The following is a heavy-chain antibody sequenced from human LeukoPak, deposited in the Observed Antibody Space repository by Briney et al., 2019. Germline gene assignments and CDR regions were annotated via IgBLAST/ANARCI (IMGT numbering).Heavy chain of an antibody. J-gene: IGHJ4*02. CDR1: GGSISSYY. V-gene: IGHV4-59*12. D-gene: IGHD6-19*01. CDR3: ASSSGSDYFDY. Sequence: PSETLSLTCTVSGGSISSYYWSWIRQPPGKGLEWIGYIYYSGSTNYNPSLKSRVTISVDTSKNQFSLKLSSVTAADTAVYYCASSSGSDYFDYWGRGTLVTVSS. CDR2: IYYSGST.